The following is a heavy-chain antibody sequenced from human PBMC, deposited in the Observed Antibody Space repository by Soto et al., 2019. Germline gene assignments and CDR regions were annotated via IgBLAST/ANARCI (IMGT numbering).Heavy chain of an antibody. CDR3: ARDRPSGSYPRYYYFDF. D-gene: IGHD3-10*01. V-gene: IGHV3-11*05. J-gene: IGHJ4*02. Sequence: GGSLRLSCAASGFILNDFYMSWVRQAPGKGLEWVSYISTSSSYTNYADSVKGRFTVSRDNAKNSLYLQMNSLRVEDTAVYYCARDRPSGSYPRYYYFDFWGQGTPVT. CDR2: ISTSSSYT. CDR1: GFILNDFY.